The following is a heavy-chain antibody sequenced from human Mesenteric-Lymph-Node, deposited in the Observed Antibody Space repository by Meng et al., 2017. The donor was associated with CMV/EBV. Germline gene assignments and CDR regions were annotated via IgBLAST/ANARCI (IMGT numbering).Heavy chain of an antibody. J-gene: IGHJ4*02. CDR1: GFAFDDYA. Sequence: GESLKISCAASGFAFDDYAMHWVRQAPGKGLEWVSSISSSSSYIYYADSVKGRFTISRDNAKNSLYLQMNSLRAEDTAVYYCARGERIGYWGQGTLVTVSS. CDR2: ISSSSSYI. D-gene: IGHD1-1*01. CDR3: ARGERIGY. V-gene: IGHV3-21*01.